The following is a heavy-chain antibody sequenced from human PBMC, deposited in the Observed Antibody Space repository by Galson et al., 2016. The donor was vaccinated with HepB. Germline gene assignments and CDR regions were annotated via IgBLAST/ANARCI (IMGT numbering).Heavy chain of an antibody. D-gene: IGHD3-10*01. J-gene: IGHJ6*02. CDR1: GGSISSSSW. V-gene: IGHV4-4*02. CDR3: ARRQAGSYSGINV. Sequence: SETLSLTCVVSGGSISSSSWWTWIRQTPGKGLEWVGEIYQSGTTSYNPSLKSRVTISMDKFKNEFSLKLSSVTAADTAVYYCARRQAGSYSGINVWGQGTTVTVSS. CDR2: IYQSGTT.